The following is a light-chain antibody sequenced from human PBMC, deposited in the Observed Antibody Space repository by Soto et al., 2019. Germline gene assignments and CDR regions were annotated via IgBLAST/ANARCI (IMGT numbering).Light chain of an antibody. CDR2: GAS. V-gene: IGKV3-20*01. Sequence: DMVLTHSPGTLSLSPGERATLSCRAIQSFSSSYLAWYQQKPGQAPRLLIYGASSRATGIPDRFSGSGSGTDFTLTISRLEPEDFAVYYCQQYGSSPALTFGGGTKVDIK. CDR1: QSFSSSY. J-gene: IGKJ4*01. CDR3: QQYGSSPALT.